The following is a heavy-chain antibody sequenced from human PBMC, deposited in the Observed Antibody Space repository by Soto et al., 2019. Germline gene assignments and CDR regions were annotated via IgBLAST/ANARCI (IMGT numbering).Heavy chain of an antibody. J-gene: IGHJ4*02. CDR2: ISSSSSYI. CDR1: GFTFSSYS. V-gene: IGHV3-21*01. D-gene: IGHD6-19*01. CDR3: ASFKVVAGGTDY. Sequence: LRLSCAASGFTFSSYSMNWVRQAPGKGLEWVSSISSSSSYIYYADSVKGRFTISRDNAKNSLYLQMNSLRAEDTAAYYCASFKVVAGGTDYWGQGTLVTVSS.